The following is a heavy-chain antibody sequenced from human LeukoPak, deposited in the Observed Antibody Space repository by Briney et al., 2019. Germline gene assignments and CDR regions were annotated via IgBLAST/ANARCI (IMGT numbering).Heavy chain of an antibody. CDR3: ARHMGSGSYHFDY. D-gene: IGHD1-26*01. J-gene: IGHJ4*02. V-gene: IGHV4-4*09. CDR2: IYTSGST. Sequence: SETLSLTCTVSGGSISSYYWSWIRQPPGKGLERIGYIYTSGSTNYNPSLKSRVTISVDTSKNQFSLKLSSVTAADTAVYYCARHMGSGSYHFDYWGQGTLVTVSS. CDR1: GGSISSYY.